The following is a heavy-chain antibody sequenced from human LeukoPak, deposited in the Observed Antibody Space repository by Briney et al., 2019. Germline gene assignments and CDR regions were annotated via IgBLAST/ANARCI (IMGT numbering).Heavy chain of an antibody. CDR2: INHSGST. D-gene: IGHD6-13*01. J-gene: IGHJ4*02. CDR1: GGSFSGYY. V-gene: IGHV4-34*01. CDR3: ARDDGYSSSWVPPY. Sequence: SETLSLTCAVYGGSFSGYYWSWIRQPPGKGLEWLGEINHSGSTNYNPSLKSRVTISVDTSKNQFSLKLSSVTAADTAVYYCARDDGYSSSWVPPYWGQGTLVTVSS.